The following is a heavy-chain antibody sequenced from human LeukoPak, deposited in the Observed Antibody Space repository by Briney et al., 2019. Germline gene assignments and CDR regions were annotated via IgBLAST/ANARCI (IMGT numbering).Heavy chain of an antibody. CDR3: ARDLGGSYHPTFFDY. V-gene: IGHV1-2*06. D-gene: IGHD1-26*01. CDR1: GYTFTGYY. Sequence: GASVKVSCKASGYTFTGYYMHWVRQAPGQGLEWMGRINPNSGGTNYAQKFQGRVTMTRDTSISTAYMELSRLRSDDTAVYYCARDLGGSYHPTFFDYWGQGTLVTVSS. J-gene: IGHJ4*02. CDR2: INPNSGGT.